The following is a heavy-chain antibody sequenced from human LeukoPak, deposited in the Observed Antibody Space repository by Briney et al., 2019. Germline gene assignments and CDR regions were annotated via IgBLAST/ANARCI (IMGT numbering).Heavy chain of an antibody. CDR1: EFTFSNQW. Sequence: GGSLRLSCAASEFTFSNQWMTWVRQAPGKGLEWVANIQPDGSEKYYVGSVRGRFTISRDNARNLLYLQMNSLRAEDTAVYYCALTGEKFYYFDYWGQGTLVTVSS. CDR2: IQPDGSEK. D-gene: IGHD3-9*01. J-gene: IGHJ4*02. CDR3: ALTGEKFYYFDY. V-gene: IGHV3-7*01.